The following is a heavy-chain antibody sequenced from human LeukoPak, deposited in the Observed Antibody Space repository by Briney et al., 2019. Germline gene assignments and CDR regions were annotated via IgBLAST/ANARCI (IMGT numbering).Heavy chain of an antibody. CDR1: GYTFTGYY. CDR3: ARLPYNSAEYFQH. V-gene: IGHV1-2*02. CDR2: INPNSGGT. Sequence: ASVKVSCKASGYTFTGYYMHWVRQAPGQGLEWMGWINPNSGGTNYAQKFQGRDTMTRDTSISTAYMELSRLRSDDTAVYYCARLPYNSAEYFQHWGQGTLVTVSS. D-gene: IGHD1-14*01. J-gene: IGHJ1*01.